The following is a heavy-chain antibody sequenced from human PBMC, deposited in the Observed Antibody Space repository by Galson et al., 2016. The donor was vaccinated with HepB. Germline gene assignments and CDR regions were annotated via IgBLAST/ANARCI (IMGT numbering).Heavy chain of an antibody. Sequence: PALVKPTQTLTLTCTFSGFSVSTSGVSVGWIRQPPGKALEWLALIYWDDDKRYSPSLKSRLTITKDTSKNQVVLTLTNIDPLDTATYYCARRLGTITGTPFDPWGQGILVTVSS. D-gene: IGHD1-7*01. V-gene: IGHV2-5*02. J-gene: IGHJ5*02. CDR2: IYWDDDK. CDR1: GFSVSTSGVS. CDR3: ARRLGTITGTPFDP.